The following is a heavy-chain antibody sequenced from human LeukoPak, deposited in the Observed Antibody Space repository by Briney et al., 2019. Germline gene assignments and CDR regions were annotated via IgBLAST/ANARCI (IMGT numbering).Heavy chain of an antibody. D-gene: IGHD5-24*01. CDR2: ISYDGSNK. V-gene: IGHV3-30*18. J-gene: IGHJ4*02. CDR3: AKGKRDGYNTPRYYFDY. CDR1: GFTFSSYG. Sequence: PGGSLRLSCAASGFTFSSYGMHWVRQAPGKGLEWGAVISYDGSNKYYADSVKGRFTISRDNSKNTLYLKMNSLRAEDTAVYYCAKGKRDGYNTPRYYFDYWGQGTLVTVSS.